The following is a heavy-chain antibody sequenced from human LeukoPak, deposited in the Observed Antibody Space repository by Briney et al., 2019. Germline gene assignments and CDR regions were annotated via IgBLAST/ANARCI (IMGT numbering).Heavy chain of an antibody. D-gene: IGHD2-2*01. Sequence: GGSLRLSCAASGFTFSSYAMHWVRQAPGKGLEWLGVISFDSSNTYYADSVKGRFTISRDNSTNTLYLEMNSLRPEDTAVYYCTRVCGDIGVVRAGPYVIDVWGQGTTVTVSS. CDR2: ISFDSSNT. J-gene: IGHJ6*02. CDR3: TRVCGDIGVVRAGPYVIDV. CDR1: GFTFSSYA. V-gene: IGHV3-30-3*01.